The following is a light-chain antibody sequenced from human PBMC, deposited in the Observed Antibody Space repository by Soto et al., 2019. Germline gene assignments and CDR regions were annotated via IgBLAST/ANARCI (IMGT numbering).Light chain of an antibody. Sequence: EIVLTQSPATLSLSPGERATLSCRASQSVSSYLAWYQQKPGQAPRLLIYDASNRATGIPARFSGSGSGTDFTLTISSLEPEDFAVYYCQLGFTFGPGTEVDIK. CDR2: DAS. V-gene: IGKV3-11*01. J-gene: IGKJ3*01. CDR1: QSVSSY. CDR3: QLGFT.